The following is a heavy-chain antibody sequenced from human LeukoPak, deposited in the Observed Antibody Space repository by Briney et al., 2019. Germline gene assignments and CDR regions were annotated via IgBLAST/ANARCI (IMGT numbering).Heavy chain of an antibody. CDR2: INPNSGGT. V-gene: IGHV1-2*02. J-gene: IGHJ4*02. CDR3: ARDEDYDILTGYYIFDY. D-gene: IGHD3-9*01. CDR1: GYTFTGYY. Sequence: ASVKVSCKASGYTFTGYYMHWVRQAPGQGLEWMGWINPNSGGTNYAQKFQGRVTMTRDTSISTAYMELSRLRSDDTAVYYCARDEDYDILTGYYIFDYWGQGTLVTVSS.